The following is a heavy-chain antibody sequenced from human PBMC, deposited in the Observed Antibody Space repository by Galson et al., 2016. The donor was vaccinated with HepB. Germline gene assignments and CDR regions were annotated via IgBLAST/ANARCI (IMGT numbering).Heavy chain of an antibody. CDR3: AREGGCSGGRCHNAAFDI. J-gene: IGHJ3*02. D-gene: IGHD2-15*01. Sequence: SLRLSCAASGFTFSNYDMHWVRQATGKGLEWVSAIGAAGDTYYPGSVKGRFTISRENANNSLYLRMNSLRAGDTAGYYCAREGGCSGGRCHNAAFDIWGQWTMVTVSS. V-gene: IGHV3-13*01. CDR1: GFTFSNYD. CDR2: IGAAGDT.